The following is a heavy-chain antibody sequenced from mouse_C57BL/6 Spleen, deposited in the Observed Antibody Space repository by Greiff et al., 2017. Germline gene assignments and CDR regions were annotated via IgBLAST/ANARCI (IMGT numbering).Heavy chain of an antibody. J-gene: IGHJ4*01. CDR2: INPSTGGT. D-gene: IGHD2-1*01. Sequence: VQLKESGPELVKPGASVKISCKASGYSFTGYYMNWVKQSPEKSLEWIGEINPSTGGTTYNQKFKAKATLTVDKSSSTAYMQLKSLTSEDSAVYYCARGGNYEDAMDYWGQGTSVTVSS. V-gene: IGHV1-42*01. CDR1: GYSFTGYY. CDR3: ARGGNYEDAMDY.